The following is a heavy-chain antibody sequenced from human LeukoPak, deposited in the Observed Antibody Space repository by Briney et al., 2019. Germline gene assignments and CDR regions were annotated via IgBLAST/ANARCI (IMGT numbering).Heavy chain of an antibody. CDR1: GFTFSSYS. CDR2: ISSSSYI. Sequence: GGSLRLSCAAPGFTFSSYSMNWVRQAPGKGLEWVSSISSSSYIYYADSVKGRFTISRDNAKNSLYLQMNSLRAEDTAVYYCARAGCSSTSCQYYYYYYGMDVWGQGTTVTVSS. V-gene: IGHV3-21*01. D-gene: IGHD2-2*01. J-gene: IGHJ6*02. CDR3: ARAGCSSTSCQYYYYYYGMDV.